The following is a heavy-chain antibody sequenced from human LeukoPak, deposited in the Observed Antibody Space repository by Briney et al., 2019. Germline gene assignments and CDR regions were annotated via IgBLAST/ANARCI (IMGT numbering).Heavy chain of an antibody. V-gene: IGHV3-30*18. CDR1: GFTFSSYS. Sequence: LRLSCAASGFTFSSYSMHWVRQAPGKGLDWVAGISYDGSNNYYADSVQGRFTISRANSKNTLYLQMNSLRTEDTAVYYCAKDNFDPWGRGPLVTASS. CDR3: AKDNFDP. J-gene: IGHJ5*02. CDR2: ISYDGSNN.